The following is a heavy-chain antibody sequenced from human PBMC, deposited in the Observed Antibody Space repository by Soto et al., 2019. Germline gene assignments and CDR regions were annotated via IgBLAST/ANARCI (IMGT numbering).Heavy chain of an antibody. CDR3: AKDQWELPNYYYYYGMDV. V-gene: IGHV3-23*01. J-gene: IGHJ6*02. CDR1: GFTFSSYV. D-gene: IGHD1-26*01. Sequence: GGSLRLSCAASGFTFSSYVMSWVRQAPGKGLEWVSAISGSGGSTYYADSVKGRFTISRDNSKNTLYLQMNSLRAEDTAVYYCAKDQWELPNYYYYYGMDVWGQGTTVTVSS. CDR2: ISGSGGST.